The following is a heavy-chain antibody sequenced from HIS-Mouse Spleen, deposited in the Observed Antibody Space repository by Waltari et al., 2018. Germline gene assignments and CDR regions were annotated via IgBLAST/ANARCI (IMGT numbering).Heavy chain of an antibody. CDR3: ARDHGDSSSWYWYFDL. D-gene: IGHD6-13*01. V-gene: IGHV3-53*02. J-gene: IGHJ2*01. CDR2: IYRGGST. Sequence: EVQLVETGGGLIQPGGSLRLSCAASGFTVSSNYMSWVRQAPGKGLEWVSVIYRGGSTYYADSVKGRFTISRDNSKNTLYLQMNSLRAEDTAVYYCARDHGDSSSWYWYFDLWGRGTLVTVSS. CDR1: GFTVSSNY.